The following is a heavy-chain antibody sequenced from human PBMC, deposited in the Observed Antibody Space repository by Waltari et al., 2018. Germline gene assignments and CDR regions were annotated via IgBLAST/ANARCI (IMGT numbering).Heavy chain of an antibody. CDR3: ARATRDCSGGSCYRYYFDY. J-gene: IGHJ4*02. CDR2: IIPIFGTA. CDR1: GGTFSSYA. D-gene: IGHD2-15*01. V-gene: IGHV1-69*05. Sequence: QVQLVQSGAEVKKPGSSVKVSCKASGGTFSSYAISWVRQAPGQGLEWMGGIIPIFGTANYAQKFQGSVTITTDESTSTAYMGLSSLRSEDTAVYYCARATRDCSGGSCYRYYFDYWGQGTLVTVSS.